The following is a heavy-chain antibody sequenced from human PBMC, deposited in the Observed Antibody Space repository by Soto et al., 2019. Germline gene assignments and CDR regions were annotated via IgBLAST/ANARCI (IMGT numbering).Heavy chain of an antibody. J-gene: IGHJ5*02. CDR3: ARDLTSSSVRGGGS. Sequence: GGSLRLSCAASGFTFSSYSMNWVRQAPGKGLEWVSSISSSSSYIYYADSVKGRFTISRDNAKNSLYLQMNSLRAEDTAVYYCARDLTSSSVRGGGSWGQGTLVTVSS. D-gene: IGHD3-10*02. V-gene: IGHV3-21*01. CDR1: GFTFSSYS. CDR2: ISSSSSYI.